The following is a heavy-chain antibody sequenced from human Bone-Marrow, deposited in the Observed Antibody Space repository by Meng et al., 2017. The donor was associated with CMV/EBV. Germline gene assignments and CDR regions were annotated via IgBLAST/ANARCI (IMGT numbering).Heavy chain of an antibody. V-gene: IGHV1-2*02. J-gene: IGHJ4*02. D-gene: IGHD4-17*01. Sequence: QVQLWQAGAEVKKPGASVKVSCKASEYTFTGYYMHWVRQAPGQWLEWMGWINPNSGGTNYAQKFQGRVTMTRDTSISTAYMELSRLRSDDTAVYYCARDLDYGDYASDYWGQGTLVTVSS. CDR1: EYTFTGYY. CDR3: ARDLDYGDYASDY. CDR2: INPNSGGT.